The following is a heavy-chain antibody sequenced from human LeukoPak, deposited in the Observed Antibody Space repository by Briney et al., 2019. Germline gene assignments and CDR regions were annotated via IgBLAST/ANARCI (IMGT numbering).Heavy chain of an antibody. J-gene: IGHJ5*02. CDR1: GGSVRSDSYY. V-gene: IGHV4-61*01. CDR3: ARFPAIVVVPAAPRYNWFDP. D-gene: IGHD2-2*01. CDR2: VYYSGST. Sequence: SETLSLTCTVSGGSVRSDSYYWSWIRQPPGKGLEWIGYVYYSGSTNYNPSLKSRVTISVDTSKNQFSLKLSSVTAADTAVYYCARFPAIVVVPAAPRYNWFDPWGQGTLVTVSS.